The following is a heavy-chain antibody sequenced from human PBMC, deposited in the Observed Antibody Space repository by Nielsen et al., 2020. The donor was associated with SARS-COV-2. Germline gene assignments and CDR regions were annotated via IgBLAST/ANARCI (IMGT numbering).Heavy chain of an antibody. CDR3: AKDPLYCSGGSCYSGYFDY. J-gene: IGHJ4*02. CDR1: GFTFSSYA. D-gene: IGHD2-15*01. V-gene: IGHV3-23*01. CDR2: INGSGGST. Sequence: GESLKISCAASGFTFSSYAMSWVRQAPGKGLEWVSAINGSGGSTYYADSVKGRFTISRDNSKNTLYLQMNSLRAEDTAVYYCAKDPLYCSGGSCYSGYFDYWGQGTLVTVSS.